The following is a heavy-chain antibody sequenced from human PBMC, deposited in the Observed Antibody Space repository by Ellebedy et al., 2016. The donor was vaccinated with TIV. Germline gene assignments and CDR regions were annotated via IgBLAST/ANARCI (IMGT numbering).Heavy chain of an antibody. CDR3: AKDREFGKQLVRGWFDP. D-gene: IGHD6-6*01. V-gene: IGHV3-23*01. CDR1: GFTFSSYA. Sequence: PGGSLRLSCAASGFTFSSYAMSWVRQAPGKGLEWVSAISGSGGSTYYADSLKGRFTISRDNSKNTLYLQMNSLRAEDTAVYYCAKDREFGKQLVRGWFDPWGQGTLVTVSS. CDR2: ISGSGGST. J-gene: IGHJ5*02.